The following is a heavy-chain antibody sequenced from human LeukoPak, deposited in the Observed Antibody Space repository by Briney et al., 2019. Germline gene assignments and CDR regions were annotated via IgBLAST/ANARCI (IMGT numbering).Heavy chain of an antibody. D-gene: IGHD6-6*01. CDR2: ISGSGGST. CDR3: AGGESEYSSSGDFAY. J-gene: IGHJ4*02. V-gene: IGHV3-23*01. Sequence: GGSLRLSCAASGFTFSSYGMHWVRQAPGKGLEWVSAISGSGGSTYYADSVKGRFTISRDNAKNSLYLQMNSLRAEDTAVYYCAGGESEYSSSGDFAYWGQGTLVTVSS. CDR1: GFTFSSYG.